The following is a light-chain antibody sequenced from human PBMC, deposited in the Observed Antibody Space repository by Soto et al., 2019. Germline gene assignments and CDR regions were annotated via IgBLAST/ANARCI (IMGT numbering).Light chain of an antibody. Sequence: QLVLTQSSSASASLGSSVKLTCTLRSGHSSYIIAWHQQQPGKAPRYLMKLEGSGSYNKGSGVPDRFSGSSSGADRYLTISNLRFEDEADYYCETWDSNTRVFGGGTKLTVL. J-gene: IGLJ3*02. CDR1: SGHSSYI. CDR2: LEGSGSY. V-gene: IGLV4-60*02. CDR3: ETWDSNTRV.